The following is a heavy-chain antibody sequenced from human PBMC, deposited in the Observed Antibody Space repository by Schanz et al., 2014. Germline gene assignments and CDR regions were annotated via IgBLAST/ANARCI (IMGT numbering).Heavy chain of an antibody. D-gene: IGHD3-10*01. CDR3: AKGRFGELSAFDI. V-gene: IGHV3-48*01. J-gene: IGHJ3*02. CDR1: GFTFSSYS. Sequence: EVQLVESGGGVVQPGGSLRLSCTASGFTFSSYSMNWVRQAPGKGLEWVSYISGSSRTIYYADSMKGRFTVSRDNAENALYLQMNSLRAEDTAVYYCAKGRFGELSAFDIWGQGTMVTVSS. CDR2: ISGSSRTI.